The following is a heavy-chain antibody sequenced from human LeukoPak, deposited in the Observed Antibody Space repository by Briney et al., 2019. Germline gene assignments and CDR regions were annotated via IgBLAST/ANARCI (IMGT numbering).Heavy chain of an antibody. CDR3: ARDHNWNPLVY. V-gene: IGHV1-18*01. J-gene: IGHJ4*02. CDR2: ISTYNANT. CDR1: GYSFINSG. Sequence: ASVKVSRKASGYSFINSGISWVRQAPGQGLEWMGWISTYNANTKYAQNLQGRVTMTTDTSTSTAYMALRGLRSDDTAVYYCARDHNWNPLVYWGQGTLVTVSS. D-gene: IGHD1-20*01.